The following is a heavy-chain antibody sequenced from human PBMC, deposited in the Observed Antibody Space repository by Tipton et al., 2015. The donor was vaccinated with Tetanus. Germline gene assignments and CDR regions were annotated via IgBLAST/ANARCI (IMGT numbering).Heavy chain of an antibody. D-gene: IGHD3-10*01. J-gene: IGHJ4*02. CDR2: IYSGSSTT. V-gene: IGHV3-23*03. Sequence: SGFIFSNYAMSWVRQTPGKGLEWLSVIYSGSSTTYYADSVKGRFTISRDNSKNTLYLQMNSLRAEDTAVYYCAKLFGSGTYYNYFDYWGQGTLVTVSS. CDR1: GFIFSNYA. CDR3: AKLFGSGTYYNYFDY.